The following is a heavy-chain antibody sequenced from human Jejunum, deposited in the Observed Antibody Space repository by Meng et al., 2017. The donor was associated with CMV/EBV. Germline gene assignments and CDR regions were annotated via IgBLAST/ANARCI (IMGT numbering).Heavy chain of an antibody. D-gene: IGHD6-6*01. J-gene: IGHJ4*02. CDR2: VYDSGGT. V-gene: IGHV4-59*01. Sequence: CTVSGGSISSYYWNWIRQPPGKGLEWIGYVYDSGGTNYNPSLKSRVTISVDTSKNQFSLKLSSVTAADTAVYYCARAYSSSCRVDYWGQGTLVTVSS. CDR1: GGSISSYY. CDR3: ARAYSSSCRVDY.